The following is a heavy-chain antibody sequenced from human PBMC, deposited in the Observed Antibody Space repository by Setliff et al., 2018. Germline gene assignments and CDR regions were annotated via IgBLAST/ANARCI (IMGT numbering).Heavy chain of an antibody. CDR3: ARLCRGVTFACDVFDV. Sequence: TSETLSLTCTVYGGSFSDYYWGWIRQPPGKGLEWIAEINHSGSTNYNPSLKSRVTISVDTSRNQFSLKLSSVTAADTATYYCARLCRGVTFACDVFDVWGPGTLVTVSS. D-gene: IGHD2-21*02. CDR2: INHSGST. J-gene: IGHJ3*01. CDR1: GGSFSDYY. V-gene: IGHV4-34*01.